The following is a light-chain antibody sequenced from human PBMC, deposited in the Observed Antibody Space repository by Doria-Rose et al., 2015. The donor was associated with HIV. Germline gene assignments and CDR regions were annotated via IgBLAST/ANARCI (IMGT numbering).Light chain of an antibody. CDR2: DGS. CDR1: QNFSSTY. Sequence: TQSPGTLSLSPGERATLSCRASQNFSSTYLAWYQQKPGQAPSLLIYDGSTRATGIPDRFSASGSGTDYTLTINRLEPEDFALYYCHQYGTSWTFGQGTKV. CDR3: HQYGTSWT. V-gene: IGKV3-20*01. J-gene: IGKJ1*01.